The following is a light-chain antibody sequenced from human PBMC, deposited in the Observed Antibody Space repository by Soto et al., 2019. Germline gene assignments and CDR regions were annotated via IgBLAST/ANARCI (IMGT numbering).Light chain of an antibody. V-gene: IGKV1-5*03. CDR1: QSISSW. CDR2: KAS. Sequence: DLQMTPSPSTLSASVVSLATINFRGSQSISSWLAWYQQKPGKAPKLLIYKASSLESGVPSRFSGSGSGTEFTLTISSLQPDDFATYYCQQYSNYWSFGQGTKVDIK. CDR3: QQYSNYWS. J-gene: IGKJ1*01.